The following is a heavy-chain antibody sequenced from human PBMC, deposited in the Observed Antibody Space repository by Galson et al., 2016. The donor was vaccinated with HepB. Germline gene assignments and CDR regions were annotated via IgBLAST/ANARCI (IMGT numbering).Heavy chain of an antibody. CDR3: ARGGDPYNHADY. J-gene: IGHJ4*02. V-gene: IGHV1-18*01. Sequence: SVKVSCKASGYTFINYGISWVRQAPGQGLQWIGRVSPYSGDTNYAQRFKGRVIMTTDPSTTIAYMELKSLRSDDTAVYFCARGGDPYNHADYWGKGSLVTVSS. D-gene: IGHD1-14*01. CDR2: VSPYSGDT. CDR1: GYTFINYG.